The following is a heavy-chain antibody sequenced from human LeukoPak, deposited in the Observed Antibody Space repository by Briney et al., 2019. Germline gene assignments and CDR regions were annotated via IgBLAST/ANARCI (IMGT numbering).Heavy chain of an antibody. V-gene: IGHV3-23*01. J-gene: IGHJ4*02. Sequence: GGSLRLSCAASGFTFSSYAMSWVRQAPGKGLEWVSAISGSGGSTYYADSVKGRFTISRDNSKNTLYLQMNRLRAEDTAVYYCAKVGAKYYDYVWGSYRYYFDYWGQGTLVTVSS. CDR1: GFTFSSYA. D-gene: IGHD3-16*02. CDR3: AKVGAKYYDYVWGSYRYYFDY. CDR2: ISGSGGST.